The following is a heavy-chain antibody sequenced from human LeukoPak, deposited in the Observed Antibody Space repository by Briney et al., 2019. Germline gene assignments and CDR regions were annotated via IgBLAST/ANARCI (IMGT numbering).Heavy chain of an antibody. D-gene: IGHD2-8*01. V-gene: IGHV3-7*01. Sequence: GGSLRLSCAASGFTFSSYTVNWIRQAPGKGLEWVANIKQDGSEKSYVDSVKGRFTISRDNAKNSLYLQMDSLRAEDTAVYYCAREMEGFDYWGQGTLVTVSS. CDR3: AREMEGFDY. CDR2: IKQDGSEK. J-gene: IGHJ4*02. CDR1: GFTFSSYT.